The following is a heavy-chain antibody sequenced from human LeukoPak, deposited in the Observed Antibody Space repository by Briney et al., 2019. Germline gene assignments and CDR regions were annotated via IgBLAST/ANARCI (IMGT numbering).Heavy chain of an antibody. V-gene: IGHV3-23*01. CDR2: ISNDGGGT. CDR1: GFNFNNYG. Sequence: PGGSLRLSCAASGFNFNNYGLIWARQAPGKGLEWVSAISNDGGGTTYADFVKGRFTISRDNSKNTLFLQMNSLRAEDTALYYCAKGGSGYFLDLWGQGTLVTVSS. D-gene: IGHD3-3*01. J-gene: IGHJ5*02. CDR3: AKGGSGYFLDL.